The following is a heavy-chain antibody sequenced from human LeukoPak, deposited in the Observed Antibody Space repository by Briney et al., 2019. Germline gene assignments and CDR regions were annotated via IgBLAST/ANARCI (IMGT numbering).Heavy chain of an antibody. Sequence: PSETLSLSCAVYGGSFSGYYWSWIRQPPGKGLEWIGEINHSGSTNYNPSLKSRVTISVDTSKNQFSLKLSSVTAADTAVFYYARGHNWNYLCDYWGQGTLVTVSS. CDR3: ARGHNWNYLCDY. CDR1: GGSFSGYY. V-gene: IGHV4-34*01. D-gene: IGHD1-7*01. CDR2: INHSGST. J-gene: IGHJ4*02.